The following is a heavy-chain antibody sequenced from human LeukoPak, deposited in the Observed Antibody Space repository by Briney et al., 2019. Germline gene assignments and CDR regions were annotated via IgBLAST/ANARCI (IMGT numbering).Heavy chain of an antibody. CDR1: GGSISNYY. J-gene: IGHJ6*02. Sequence: SETLSLTCTVSGGSISNYYWNWIRQPPGKGLEWIGYVSYSGGTNYNPSLKSRVTISVDTSKNQFSLNLSSVTAADTAMYYCARDRSPEGYYDSSHWDYYHGMDVWGQGTTVTVSS. CDR2: VSYSGGT. D-gene: IGHD3-22*01. CDR3: ARDRSPEGYYDSSHWDYYHGMDV. V-gene: IGHV4-59*01.